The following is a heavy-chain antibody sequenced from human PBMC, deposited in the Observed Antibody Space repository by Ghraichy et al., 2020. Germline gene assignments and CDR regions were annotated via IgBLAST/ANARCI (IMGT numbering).Heavy chain of an antibody. V-gene: IGHV3-23*01. CDR1: GFTFSSYA. CDR2: ISGSGGST. J-gene: IGHJ3*02. Sequence: GGSLRLSCAASGFTFSSYAMSWVRQAPGKGLEWVSAISGSGGSTYYADSVKGRFTISRDNSKNTLYLQMNSLRAEDTAVYYCAKDEDFLESSGWPEAFDIWGQGTMVTVSS. CDR3: AKDEDFLESSGWPEAFDI. D-gene: IGHD6-19*01.